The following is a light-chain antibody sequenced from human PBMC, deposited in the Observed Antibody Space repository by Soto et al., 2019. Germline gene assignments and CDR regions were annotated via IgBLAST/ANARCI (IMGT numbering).Light chain of an antibody. Sequence: EIVLTQSPATLSLFPGERATLSCRASQSVSRDLAWYQQKPGQAPRLLIYDGSNRATGIPARFSGSGSGTDFTLTISSLEPEDFAVDYCQQRSNWPSTFGQGTKLEIK. V-gene: IGKV3-11*01. CDR3: QQRSNWPST. J-gene: IGKJ2*01. CDR2: DGS. CDR1: QSVSRD.